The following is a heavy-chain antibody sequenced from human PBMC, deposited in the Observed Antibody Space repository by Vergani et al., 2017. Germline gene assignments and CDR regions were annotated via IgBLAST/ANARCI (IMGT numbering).Heavy chain of an antibody. CDR1: GFTFSSYG. J-gene: IGHJ4*02. Sequence: VQLVESRGGVVQPGRSLRLSCAASGFTFSSYGMHWVRQAPGKGLEWVANINDDEKEKYYVDSMKGRFTVSRDNARNFLFLQMNSLRVEDTAVYYCAKLDYFRPDIWGQGALVTVSS. V-gene: IGHV3-7*01. CDR3: AKLDYFRPDI. CDR2: INDDEKEK. D-gene: IGHD2/OR15-2a*01.